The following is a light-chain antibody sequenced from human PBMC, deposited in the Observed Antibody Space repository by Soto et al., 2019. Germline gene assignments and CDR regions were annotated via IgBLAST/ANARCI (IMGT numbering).Light chain of an antibody. V-gene: IGKV3-15*01. CDR3: QQYNNWPLT. CDR1: QRVGND. J-gene: IGKJ4*01. CDR2: GAS. Sequence: ETVMTQSPAALSVSPGQGATLSCRASQRVGNDVAWYQQKPGQAPRLLIYGASTRATAIPVRFSASGSGTEFTLTITSLQSEDFAVYYCQQYNNWPLTFGGGTKVEIK.